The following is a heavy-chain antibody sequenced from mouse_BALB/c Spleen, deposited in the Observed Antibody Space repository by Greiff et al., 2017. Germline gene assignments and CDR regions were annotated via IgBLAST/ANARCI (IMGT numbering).Heavy chain of an antibody. V-gene: IGHV1-37*01. CDR3: GRSGYYGGYAMDY. Sequence: EVQGVESGPELVKPGASVKISCKASGYSFTGYFMNWVKQSHGKSLEWIGRINPYNGDTFYNQKFKGKATLTVDKSSSTAHMELLSLTSEDSAVYYCGRSGYYGGYAMDYWGQGTSVTVSS. CDR2: INPYNGDT. CDR1: GYSFTGYF. D-gene: IGHD1-1*01. J-gene: IGHJ4*01.